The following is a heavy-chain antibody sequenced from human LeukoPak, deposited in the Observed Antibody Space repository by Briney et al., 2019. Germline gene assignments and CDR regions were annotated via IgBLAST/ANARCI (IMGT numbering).Heavy chain of an antibody. J-gene: IGHJ4*02. Sequence: SETLSLTCTVSGYSITSDYYWGWIRQPPGKGLEWIGYIYYSGSTNYNPSLKSRVTISVDTSKNQFSLKLSSVTAADTAVYYCARVSGYDWESFYDYWGQGTLVTVSS. D-gene: IGHD5-12*01. CDR1: GYSITSDYY. CDR3: ARVSGYDWESFYDY. CDR2: IYYSGST. V-gene: IGHV4-59*01.